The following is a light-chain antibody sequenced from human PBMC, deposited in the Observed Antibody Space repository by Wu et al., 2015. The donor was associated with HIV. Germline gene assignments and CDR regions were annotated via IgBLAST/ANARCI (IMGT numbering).Light chain of an antibody. Sequence: AIRITQSPSSLSASTGDTVTITCRASQSIGSYLAWYQQKPGKAPKLLIQGASTLQSGVPSRFSGDRSETDFTLTISCLQSEDFATYYCQQYYSYPQTFGQGTKVDI. CDR3: QQYYSYPQT. CDR1: QSIGSY. CDR2: GAS. J-gene: IGKJ1*01. V-gene: IGKV1-8*01.